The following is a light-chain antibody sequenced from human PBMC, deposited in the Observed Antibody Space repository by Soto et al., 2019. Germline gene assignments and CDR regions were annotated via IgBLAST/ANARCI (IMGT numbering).Light chain of an antibody. V-gene: IGKV3-15*01. J-gene: IGKJ2*01. Sequence: ETVMTQSPATLSVSPGERATLSCRASQSVNSNLAWYQQKLGQAPRVLIYGASTRATGIPARFSGSGSGTEFILTISSLQSEDFAVYYCQQYGSSPYTFGLGTKVDIK. CDR1: QSVNSN. CDR2: GAS. CDR3: QQYGSSPYT.